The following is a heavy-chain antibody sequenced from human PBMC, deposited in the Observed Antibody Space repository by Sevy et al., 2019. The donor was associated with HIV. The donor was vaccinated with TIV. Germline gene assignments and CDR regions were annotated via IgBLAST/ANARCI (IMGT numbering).Heavy chain of an antibody. Sequence: GGSLRLSCKTSGFTFSTYAMHWVRQAPGKGLEWVASISRTPATTYYADSVMDRFTISRDNAKNSLYLEMNSLRDEDTAVYYCAREAYYYDSREANWFVPWGQGTLVTVSS. D-gene: IGHD3-22*01. CDR2: ISRTPATT. CDR3: AREAYYYDSREANWFVP. V-gene: IGHV3-48*02. CDR1: GFTFSTYA. J-gene: IGHJ5*02.